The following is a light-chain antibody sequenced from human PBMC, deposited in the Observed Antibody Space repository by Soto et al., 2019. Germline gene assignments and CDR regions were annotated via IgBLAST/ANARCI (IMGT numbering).Light chain of an antibody. J-gene: IGLJ1*01. CDR3: CSYAGRYTYV. CDR1: SSDVGGYNY. Sequence: QSVLTQPRSVSGSPGQSVTMSCTGASSDVGGYNYVSWHQQHPGKAPKLMIYDVSKRPSGVPDRFSGSKSGNTASLTISGLQTEDEADYYCCSYAGRYTYVFGTGTKVTVL. CDR2: DVS. V-gene: IGLV2-11*01.